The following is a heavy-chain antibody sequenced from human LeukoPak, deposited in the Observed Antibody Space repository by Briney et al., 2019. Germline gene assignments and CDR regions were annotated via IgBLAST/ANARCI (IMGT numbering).Heavy chain of an antibody. V-gene: IGHV3-23*01. CDR1: GFTFTSYG. Sequence: PGGSLTLSRAASGFTFTSYGMSWVRQAPGTGLEWVSGISTIDGSTYYADSVKGRFTVSRDNSKNTLYLQMNSLRAEDTAVYYCARLPASGKPPRYRDYWGQGTLVTVSS. CDR2: ISTIDGST. CDR3: ARLPASGKPPRYRDY. D-gene: IGHD2-15*01. J-gene: IGHJ4*02.